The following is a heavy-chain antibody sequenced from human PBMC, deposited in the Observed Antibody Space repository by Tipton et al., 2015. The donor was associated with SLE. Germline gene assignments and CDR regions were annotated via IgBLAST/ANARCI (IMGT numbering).Heavy chain of an antibody. CDR3: ARVRGGIYYFDY. CDR2: IYYSGST. Sequence: TLSLTCTVSGGSISSFYWSWIRQPPGKGLEWMGYIYYSGSTNYNPSLHSRVTISLDTSKNQFSLKLTSVTAADTAVYCCARVRGGIYYFDYWGQGTLVTVSS. D-gene: IGHD3-10*01. CDR1: GGSISSFY. V-gene: IGHV4-59*08. J-gene: IGHJ4*02.